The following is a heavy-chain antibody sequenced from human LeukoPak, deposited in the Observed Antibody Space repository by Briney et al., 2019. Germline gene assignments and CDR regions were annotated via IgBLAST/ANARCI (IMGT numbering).Heavy chain of an antibody. D-gene: IGHD3-10*01. CDR3: AKPTGSGLFILP. CDR1: GVSISSSNSY. V-gene: IGHV4-39*01. CDR2: IYYSGNT. J-gene: IGHJ4*02. Sequence: SETLSLTCTVSGVSISSSNSYWGWIRQPPGKGLEWIGSIYYSGNTYYNASLKSQVSISIDTSKNQFSLRLTSVTAADTAVYYCAKPTGSGLFILPGGQGTLVTVSS.